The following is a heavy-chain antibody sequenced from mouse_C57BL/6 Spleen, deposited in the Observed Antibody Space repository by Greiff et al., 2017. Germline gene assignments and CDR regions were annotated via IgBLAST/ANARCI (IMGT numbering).Heavy chain of an antibody. CDR2: ISSGGSYT. CDR1: GFTFSSYG. D-gene: IGHD3-2*02. J-gene: IGHJ2*01. Sequence: EVLLVESGGDLVKPGGSLKLSCAASGFTFSSYGMSWVRQTPDKRLEWVATISSGGSYTYYPDSVKGRFTISRDNAKNTLYLQLSSLKSEDTAMYYCARRGGAQASYYFDYWGKGTTLTVSS. CDR3: ARRGGAQASYYFDY. V-gene: IGHV5-6*02.